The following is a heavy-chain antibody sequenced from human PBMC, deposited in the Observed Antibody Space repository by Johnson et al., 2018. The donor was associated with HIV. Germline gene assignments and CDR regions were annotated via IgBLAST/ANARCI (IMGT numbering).Heavy chain of an antibody. J-gene: IGHJ3*02. Sequence: KGLEWVSGINSNGGSTVYADSVKGRFTISRDNAKNSLYLQMNSLKTEDTAVYYCTTWPYYYDTSEDAFDIWGQGTMVTVSS. CDR2: INSNGGST. CDR3: TTWPYYYDTSEDAFDI. D-gene: IGHD3-22*01. V-gene: IGHV3-20*03.